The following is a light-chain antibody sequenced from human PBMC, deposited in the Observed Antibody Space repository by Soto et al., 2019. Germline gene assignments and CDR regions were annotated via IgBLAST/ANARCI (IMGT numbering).Light chain of an antibody. Sequence: QLVLTQSSASSASLGSSVRLTCTLSSGHSSYIIAWHQQQPGKAPRYLMKLEGSGTYNKGSGVPDRFSGSSSGADRYLTISNLKLEDEADYHCETWYSNGQVFGGGTKLTVL. CDR2: LEGSGTY. CDR1: SGHSSYI. V-gene: IGLV4-60*02. CDR3: ETWYSNGQV. J-gene: IGLJ2*01.